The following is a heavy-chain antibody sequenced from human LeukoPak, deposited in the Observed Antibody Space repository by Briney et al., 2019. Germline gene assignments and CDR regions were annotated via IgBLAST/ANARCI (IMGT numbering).Heavy chain of an antibody. CDR2: IYTSGST. V-gene: IGHV4-4*07. Sequence: SETLSLTCTVSGGSISSYYWSWIRQPAGKGLEWIGRIYTSGSTNYNPSLKSRVTMSVDTSKNQFSLKLSSVTAADTAVYYCARGGLAAAGTGYYYMDVWGKGTTVTVSS. CDR3: ARGGLAAAGTGYYYMDV. CDR1: GGSISSYY. D-gene: IGHD6-13*01. J-gene: IGHJ6*03.